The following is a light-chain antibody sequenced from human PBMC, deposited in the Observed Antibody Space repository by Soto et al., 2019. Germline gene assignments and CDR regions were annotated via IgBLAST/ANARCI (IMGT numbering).Light chain of an antibody. V-gene: IGKV3-15*01. Sequence: EIVMTQSPATLSVSPGERATLSCRASQSVSNNLAWYQQKAGQAPRLLIYGASTRATGIPARFSGSGSGTEFTLTISSLQSEDIAVYYCQQYNNWPSWTFGQGTKVEIK. J-gene: IGKJ1*01. CDR1: QSVSNN. CDR3: QQYNNWPSWT. CDR2: GAS.